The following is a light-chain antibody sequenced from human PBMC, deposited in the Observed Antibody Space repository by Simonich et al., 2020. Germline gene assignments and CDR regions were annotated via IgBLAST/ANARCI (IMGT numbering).Light chain of an antibody. V-gene: IGKV3-15*01. J-gene: IGKJ4*01. CDR2: GSY. Sequence: EIVMTQSPATLSVSPGQRATLSCRASQSVSSNLAWYQRKPVQGPRLLIYGSYTRATGIPARFSGSGSGTEFTLTISSLQSEDFAVYYCQQRSNWPLTFGGGTKVEIK. CDR3: QQRSNWPLT. CDR1: QSVSSN.